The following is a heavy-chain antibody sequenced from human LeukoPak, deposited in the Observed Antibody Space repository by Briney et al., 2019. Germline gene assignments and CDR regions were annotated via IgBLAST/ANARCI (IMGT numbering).Heavy chain of an antibody. V-gene: IGHV4-39*01. CDR1: GGSMSSSDYY. CDR2: IYYSGST. Sequence: SETLPLTCTVSGGSMSSSDYYWGWIRQPPGKGLEWFGSIYYSGSTYYNPSLKSRVTISVDTSKNQFSLKLSSVTATDTAVYYCARQRQYQLLLGWFDSWGQGTLVTVSS. D-gene: IGHD2-2*01. J-gene: IGHJ5*01. CDR3: ARQRQYQLLLGWFDS.